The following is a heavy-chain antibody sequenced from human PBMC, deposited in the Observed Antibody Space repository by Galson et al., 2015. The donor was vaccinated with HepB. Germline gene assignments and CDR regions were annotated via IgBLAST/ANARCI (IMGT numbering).Heavy chain of an antibody. J-gene: IGHJ2*01. CDR2: IIPIFGTA. CDR1: GGTFSSYA. Sequence: SVKVSCKASGGTFSSYAISWVRQAPGQGLEWMGGIIPIFGTANYAQKFQGRVTITADESTSTAYMELSSLRSEDTAVYYCARRGSAVAGDWYFDLWGRGALSPSPQ. D-gene: IGHD6-19*01. CDR3: ARRGSAVAGDWYFDL. V-gene: IGHV1-69*13.